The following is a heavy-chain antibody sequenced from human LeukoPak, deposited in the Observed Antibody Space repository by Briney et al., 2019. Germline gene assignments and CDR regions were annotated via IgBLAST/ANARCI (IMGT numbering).Heavy chain of an antibody. CDR3: AKEGRWTLLGFDY. V-gene: IGHV3-30-3*01. CDR1: GFTFSSYA. J-gene: IGHJ4*02. Sequence: GGSLRLSCAASGFTFSSYAMHWVRQAPGKGLEWVAVISYDGSNKYYADSVKGRFTISRDNSKNTLYPQMNSLRAEDTAVYYCAKEGRWTLLGFDYWGQGTLVTVSS. D-gene: IGHD4-23*01. CDR2: ISYDGSNK.